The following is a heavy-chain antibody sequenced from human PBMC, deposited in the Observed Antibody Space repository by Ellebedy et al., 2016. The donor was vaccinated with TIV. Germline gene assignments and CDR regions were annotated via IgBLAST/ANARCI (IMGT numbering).Heavy chain of an antibody. CDR3: AKGRGGSYYSSIDY. CDR1: GFTFSSYG. J-gene: IGHJ4*02. Sequence: PGGSLRLSCAASGFTFSSYGMHWVRQAPGKGLEWVAVISYDGSNKYYADSVKGRFTISRHNSKNTLYLQMNSLRAEDTAVYYCAKGRGGSYYSSIDYWGQGTLVTVSS. D-gene: IGHD1-26*01. V-gene: IGHV3-30*18. CDR2: ISYDGSNK.